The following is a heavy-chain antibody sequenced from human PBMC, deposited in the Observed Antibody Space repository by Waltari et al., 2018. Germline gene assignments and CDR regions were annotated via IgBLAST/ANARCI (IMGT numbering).Heavy chain of an antibody. V-gene: IGHV4-39*01. CDR1: GGSVSGSSYY. CDR2: IFYTGCP. Sequence: QLQLQESGPGLVKPSETLSLTCTVSGGSVSGSSYYSGRVRQPPGKGQEWIGSIFYTGCPYYHPSRKRRVITSVDTSMNQFSLKLSSVTAADTAFYYCARHGIYTWFDPSGQGTLVTVSS. CDR3: ARHGIYTWFDP. D-gene: IGHD1-1*01. J-gene: IGHJ5*02.